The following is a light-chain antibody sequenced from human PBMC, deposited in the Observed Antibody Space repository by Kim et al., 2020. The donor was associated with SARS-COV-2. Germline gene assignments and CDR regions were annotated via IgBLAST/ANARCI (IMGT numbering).Light chain of an antibody. Sequence: DIVMTQSPDSLAVSLGERATINCKSSQSVLYSSNNKNYLAWYQQKPGQPPKLLIYWASTRESGVPDRFSGSGSGTDFTITISSLQAEDVAVYYCQQYYSTPFTFGGGTKVDIK. CDR2: WAS. J-gene: IGKJ4*01. V-gene: IGKV4-1*01. CDR3: QQYYSTPFT. CDR1: QSVLYSSNNKNY.